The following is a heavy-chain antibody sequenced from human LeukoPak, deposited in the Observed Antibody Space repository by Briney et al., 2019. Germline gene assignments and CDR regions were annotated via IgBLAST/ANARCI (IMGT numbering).Heavy chain of an antibody. CDR1: GFSFSDCA. J-gene: IGHJ4*02. CDR3: TRHLDGISAYDY. Sequence: GGSLKLSRAASGFSFSDCAVHWVRQAPGKGLEWLGRIESKATNHATVYSASVEGRFTISRDDSKNTAFLQMNSLKTEDTAMYYCTRHLDGISAYDYWGQGSLVTVSP. D-gene: IGHD6-13*01. CDR2: IESKATNHAT. V-gene: IGHV3-73*01.